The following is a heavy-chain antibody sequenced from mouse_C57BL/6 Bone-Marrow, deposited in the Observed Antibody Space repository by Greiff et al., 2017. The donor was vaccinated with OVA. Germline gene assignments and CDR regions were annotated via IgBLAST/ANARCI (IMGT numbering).Heavy chain of an antibody. D-gene: IGHD2-13*01. Sequence: QVQLQQSGAELARPGASVKLSCKASGYTFTSYGISWVKQRTGQGLEWIGEIYPRSGNTYYNEKFKGKATLTADKSSSTAYMELRSLTSEDSAVYFCARRRGERIYYYAMDYWGQGTSVTVSS. CDR1: GYTFTSYG. CDR3: ARRRGERIYYYAMDY. J-gene: IGHJ4*01. V-gene: IGHV1-81*01. CDR2: IYPRSGNT.